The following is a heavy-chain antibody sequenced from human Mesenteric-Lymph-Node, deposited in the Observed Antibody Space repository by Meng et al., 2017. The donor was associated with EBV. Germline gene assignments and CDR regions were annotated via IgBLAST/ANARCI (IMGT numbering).Heavy chain of an antibody. CDR1: GYTFIAYY. Sequence: EQQVQCGGEVKQPGASVKVSCKASGYTFIAYYMHWVRQPPGQGLEWMGRINPNSGGTNYAEKFQDRVTMTRDTSISTVYMELSGLRSDDTAVYYCVRDHRTLTGSLDPWGQGTLVTVSS. J-gene: IGHJ5*02. D-gene: IGHD3-9*01. CDR2: INPNSGGT. V-gene: IGHV1-2*06. CDR3: VRDHRTLTGSLDP.